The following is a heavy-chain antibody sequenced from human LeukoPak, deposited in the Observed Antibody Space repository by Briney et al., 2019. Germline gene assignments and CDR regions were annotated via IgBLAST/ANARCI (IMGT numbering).Heavy chain of an antibody. D-gene: IGHD5-12*01. CDR3: ARGGRWLRFFPFDY. Sequence: SETLSLTCAVDGGSFSGYYWSWIRQPPGKGLEWIGEINHSGSTNYNPSLKSRVTISVDTSKNQFSLKLSSVTAADTAVYYCARGGRWLRFFPFDYWGQGTLVTVSS. J-gene: IGHJ4*02. CDR2: INHSGST. V-gene: IGHV4-34*01. CDR1: GGSFSGYY.